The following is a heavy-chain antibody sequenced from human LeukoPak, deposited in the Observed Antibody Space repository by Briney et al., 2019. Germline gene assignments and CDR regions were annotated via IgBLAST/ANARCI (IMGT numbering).Heavy chain of an antibody. CDR1: GFSFGGYA. J-gene: IGHJ2*01. CDR3: VKSGGYATAIRYFDL. V-gene: IGHV3-9*01. CDR2: ISWNSGDI. D-gene: IGHD2-21*02. Sequence: GGSLRLSCAASGFSFGGYALHWVRQAPGKGLEWVASISWNSGDIVHADSVKGRFTISRDNTKNSLYLQMDSLRTEDTALYYCVKSGGYATAIRYFDLWGRGTLVTVSS.